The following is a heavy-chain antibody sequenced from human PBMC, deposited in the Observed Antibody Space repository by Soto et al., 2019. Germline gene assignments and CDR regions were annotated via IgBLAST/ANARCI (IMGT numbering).Heavy chain of an antibody. Sequence: GGSLRLSCAASWFTFSGSAMHCVRQASGKGLEWVGRIRSKANSYATTYAASVKGRFTISRDDSKNAAYLQMNSLKTEDTAVYYCTRHENEPPPYWYFDFWGRGTVVTVSS. CDR2: IRSKANSYAT. D-gene: IGHD1-1*01. V-gene: IGHV3-73*01. J-gene: IGHJ2*01. CDR3: TRHENEPPPYWYFDF. CDR1: WFTFSGSA.